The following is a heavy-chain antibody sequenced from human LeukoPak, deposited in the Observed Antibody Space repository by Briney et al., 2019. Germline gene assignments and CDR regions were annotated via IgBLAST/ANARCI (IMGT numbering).Heavy chain of an antibody. CDR1: GFTFSDSF. CDR2: ISSTDNII. D-gene: IGHD1-1*01. Sequence: PGGSLRLSCAVSGFTFSDSFMRWIRQAPGKELEWVSYISSTDNIIYYADSVKGRFTISRDNAKNSLYLQLSSLRAEDTAVYYCAKVGASYNFAYWGPRTLVTVSS. J-gene: IGHJ4*02. CDR3: AKVGASYNFAY. V-gene: IGHV3-11*04.